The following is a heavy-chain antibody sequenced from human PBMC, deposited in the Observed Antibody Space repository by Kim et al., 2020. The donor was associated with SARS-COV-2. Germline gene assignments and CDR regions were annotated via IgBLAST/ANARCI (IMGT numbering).Heavy chain of an antibody. CDR2: IGNSGSTT. J-gene: IGHJ4*02. V-gene: IGHV3-23*01. CDR1: GFTFSNYA. CDR3: AREGRQLSY. Sequence: GGSLRLSCAASGFTFSNYAMSWVRQAPGKGLEWVSTIGNSGSTTYYADSVKGRFTFSRDNSKSTIYLQMNSLGAEDTAVYFCAREGRQLSYWGQGTLVTV. D-gene: IGHD6-6*01.